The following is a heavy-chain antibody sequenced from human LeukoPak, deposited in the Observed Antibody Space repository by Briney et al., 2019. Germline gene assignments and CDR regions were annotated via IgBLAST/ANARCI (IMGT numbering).Heavy chain of an antibody. Sequence: PSETLSLTCGVSGGSISNTNWWSWVRQPPGQGLEWIGEISLTGLTNYNPSLESRVSVSLDKSKNQLSLNLTSVTAADTAVYYCSRENGAFSPFGYWGQGTLVTVPS. J-gene: IGHJ4*02. CDR2: ISLTGLT. D-gene: IGHD2-8*01. V-gene: IGHV4-4*02. CDR3: SRENGAFSPFGY. CDR1: GGSISNTNW.